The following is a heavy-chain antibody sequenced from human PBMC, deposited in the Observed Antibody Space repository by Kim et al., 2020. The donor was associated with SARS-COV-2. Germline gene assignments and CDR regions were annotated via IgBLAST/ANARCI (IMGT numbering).Heavy chain of an antibody. D-gene: IGHD5-12*01. CDR3: AREGYSGYDFYDY. V-gene: IGHV4-39*02. Sequence: YNPSLKSRVPISLNMSKNRFSLNLTSVTAADTAVYFCAREGYSGYDFYDYWGQGILVTVSS. J-gene: IGHJ4*02.